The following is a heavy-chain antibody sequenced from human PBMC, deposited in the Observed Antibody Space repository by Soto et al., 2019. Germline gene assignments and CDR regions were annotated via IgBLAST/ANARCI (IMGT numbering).Heavy chain of an antibody. D-gene: IGHD3-3*01. Sequence: VQLLESGGGLVQPGGSLRLSCAASGFTFSSYAMSWVRQAPGKGLEWVSAISGSGGSTYYADSVKGRFTISRDNSKNTLYLQMNSLRAEDTAVYYCAKAETYYDFWSGYYSYYYYYMDVWGKGTTVTVSS. CDR2: ISGSGGST. J-gene: IGHJ6*03. CDR1: GFTFSSYA. V-gene: IGHV3-23*01. CDR3: AKAETYYDFWSGYYSYYYYYMDV.